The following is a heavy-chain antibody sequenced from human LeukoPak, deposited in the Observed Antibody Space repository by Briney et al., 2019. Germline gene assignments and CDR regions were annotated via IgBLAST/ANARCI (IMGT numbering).Heavy chain of an antibody. CDR2: IYTSGST. J-gene: IGHJ4*02. CDR1: GGSISSGSYY. V-gene: IGHV4-61*02. Sequence: SQTLSLTCTVSGGSISSGSYYWTWIRQPAGRGLEWIGRIYTSGSTNYNPSLKSRVTISADTSKNQFSLKLSSVTAADTAVYYCARDSPTNYFDYWGQGTLVTVSS. D-gene: IGHD1-14*01. CDR3: ARDSPTNYFDY.